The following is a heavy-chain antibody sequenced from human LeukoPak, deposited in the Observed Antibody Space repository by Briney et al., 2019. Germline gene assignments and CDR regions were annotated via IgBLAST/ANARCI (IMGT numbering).Heavy chain of an antibody. CDR3: ARSARLPWFDP. J-gene: IGHJ5*02. CDR2: IYYSGST. Sequence: PSETLSLTCTVSGGSISSYYWSWVRQPPGKGLEWIGYIYYSGSTNYNPSLKSRVTISVDTSKNQFSLKLSSVTAADTAVYYCARSARLPWFDPWGQGTLVTVSS. D-gene: IGHD4-11*01. V-gene: IGHV4-59*01. CDR1: GGSISSYY.